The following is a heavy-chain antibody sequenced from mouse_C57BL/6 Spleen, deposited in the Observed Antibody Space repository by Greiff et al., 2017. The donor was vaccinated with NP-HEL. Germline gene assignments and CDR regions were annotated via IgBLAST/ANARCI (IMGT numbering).Heavy chain of an antibody. CDR3: ARDSSGYDYYAMDY. CDR2: IDPSDSET. V-gene: IGHV1-52*01. J-gene: IGHJ4*01. CDR1: GYTFTSYW. Sequence: QVQLQQPGAELVRPGSSVKLSCKASGYTFTSYWMHWVKQRPIQGLEWIGNIDPSDSETHYNQKFKDKATLTVDKSSSTAYMQLSSLTSEDSAVYYCARDSSGYDYYAMDYWGQGTSVTVSS. D-gene: IGHD3-2*02.